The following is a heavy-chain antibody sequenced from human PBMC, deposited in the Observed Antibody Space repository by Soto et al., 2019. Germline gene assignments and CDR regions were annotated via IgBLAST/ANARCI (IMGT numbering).Heavy chain of an antibody. D-gene: IGHD3-16*01. CDR3: ARRERYYGSPGWFDP. CDR2: VYHNENT. Sequence: SETLSLTCTVSGGSINDFAYYWGWIRQPPGKGLEWIGTVYHNENTYYNPSLKSRVTISVDAAKNQFSLKVTSVTAADTAIYFCARRERYYGSPGWFDPWGQGTLVTVSS. V-gene: IGHV4-39*01. J-gene: IGHJ5*02. CDR1: GGSINDFAYY.